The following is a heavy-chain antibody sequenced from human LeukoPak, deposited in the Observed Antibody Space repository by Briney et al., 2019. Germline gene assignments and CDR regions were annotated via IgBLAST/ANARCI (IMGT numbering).Heavy chain of an antibody. CDR2: INNGGST. CDR1: GASIRSHY. J-gene: IGHJ4*02. D-gene: IGHD2-8*02. CDR3: ASLRIGSFPGGDFDY. V-gene: IGHV4-4*08. Sequence: PSETLSLTCSVSGASIRSHYWSWIRQPPGKGLEWIGYINNGGSTTYYPSLKSRVTISVDTSKNQFFLMLSSVTAADTAVYYCASLRIGSFPGGDFDYWGQGTLVTAST.